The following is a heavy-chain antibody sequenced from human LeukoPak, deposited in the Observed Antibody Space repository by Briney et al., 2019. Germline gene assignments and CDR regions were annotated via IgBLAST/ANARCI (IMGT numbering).Heavy chain of an antibody. CDR2: IIPILGIA. CDR3: ARGIVVPAGESGSEFDP. Sequence: SVKVSCKASGYTFTSYGINWVRQAPGQGLEWMGRIIPILGIANYAQKFQGRVTITADKSTSTAYMELSSLRSEDTAVYYCARGIVVPAGESGSEFDPWGQGTLVTVSS. J-gene: IGHJ5*02. D-gene: IGHD2-2*01. CDR1: GYTFTSYG. V-gene: IGHV1-69*04.